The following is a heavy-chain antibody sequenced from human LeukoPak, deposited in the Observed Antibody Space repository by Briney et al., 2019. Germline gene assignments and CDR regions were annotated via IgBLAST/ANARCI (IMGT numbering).Heavy chain of an antibody. CDR2: ISSSSSYI. V-gene: IGHV3-21*01. Sequence: GGSLRLSCAASGFTFSSYSMNWVRQAPGKGLEWVSSISSSSSYIYYADSVKGRFTISRDNAKNSLYLQMNSLRAEDTAVYYCASATMPLYYYDSSGYCNLDYWGQGTLVTVSS. J-gene: IGHJ4*02. D-gene: IGHD3-22*01. CDR3: ASATMPLYYYDSSGYCNLDY. CDR1: GFTFSSYS.